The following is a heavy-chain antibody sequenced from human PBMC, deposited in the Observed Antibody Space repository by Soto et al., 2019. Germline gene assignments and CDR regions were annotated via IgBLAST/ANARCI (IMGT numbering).Heavy chain of an antibody. CDR3: AKDLGVYSTSFIFDS. CDR1: GFTFSSYG. J-gene: IGHJ4*02. V-gene: IGHV3-30*18. CDR2: ISYDGTNK. D-gene: IGHD6-6*01. Sequence: QVLLVESGGHVAQTGRSLRLSCAASGFTFSSYGMHWVRKAPGKGLEWVAFISYDGTNKYYGDSVKGRFTISRDSSRNTLYLQMDSLRAEDTAVYYCAKDLGVYSTSFIFDSWGQGTLVTVSS.